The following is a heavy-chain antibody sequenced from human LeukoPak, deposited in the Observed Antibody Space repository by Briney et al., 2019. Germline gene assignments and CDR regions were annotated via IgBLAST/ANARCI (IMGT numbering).Heavy chain of an antibody. V-gene: IGHV3-11*04. CDR2: TSAVGSST. CDR3: ARVSCTNGVCYGFDY. D-gene: IGHD2-8*01. CDR1: GFTFSEYY. J-gene: IGHJ4*02. Sequence: GGSLRLSCAGSGFTFSEYYISWIRQAPGKGLEWILYTSAVGSSTFFADSVKGRFTVSRDNAKNSLYLQMNSLRGEDTAVFYCARVSCTNGVCYGFDYWGQGTLVTVSS.